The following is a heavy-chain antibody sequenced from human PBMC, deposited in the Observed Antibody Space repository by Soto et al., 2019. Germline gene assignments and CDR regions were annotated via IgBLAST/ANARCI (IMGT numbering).Heavy chain of an antibody. Sequence: SVKVSCKASGGAFSRYTITWVRQAHGQGLGWMGGITPMFGTPNYAQKFQGRVTITADESTSTAYMELSSLRSEDTAMYYCARDGTLYDSSAYYYLYWGQGTLVTVPS. D-gene: IGHD3-22*01. V-gene: IGHV1-69*13. J-gene: IGHJ4*02. CDR3: ARDGTLYDSSAYYYLY. CDR1: GGAFSRYT. CDR2: ITPMFGTP.